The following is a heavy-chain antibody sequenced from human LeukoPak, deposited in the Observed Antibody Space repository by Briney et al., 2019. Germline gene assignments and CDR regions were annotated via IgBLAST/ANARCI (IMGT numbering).Heavy chain of an antibody. CDR3: ARQPTEEYYYGSGSYSPFDY. J-gene: IGHJ4*02. Sequence: ASVKVSCKASGGTFSSYAISWVRQAPGQGLEWMGGIIPIFGTANYAQKFQGRVTITADESTSTAYMELSSLRSEDTGVYYCARQPTEEYYYGSGSYSPFDYWGQGTLVTVSS. V-gene: IGHV1-69*13. CDR2: IIPIFGTA. D-gene: IGHD3-10*01. CDR1: GGTFSSYA.